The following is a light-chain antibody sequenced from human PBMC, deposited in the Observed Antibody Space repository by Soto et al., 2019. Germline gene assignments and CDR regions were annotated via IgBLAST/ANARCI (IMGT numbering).Light chain of an antibody. J-gene: IGKJ4*01. CDR1: QSVSTW. CDR2: QAS. Sequence: DIQMTQSPSTLSASVGDRVTITCRASQSVSTWLAWYQQKPGKAPKLLIHQASTLENGVPSRFSRSGSGTDFTLTISSLQPDDFATYYCHQYHIYPVTFGGGTKVEIK. CDR3: HQYHIYPVT. V-gene: IGKV1-5*03.